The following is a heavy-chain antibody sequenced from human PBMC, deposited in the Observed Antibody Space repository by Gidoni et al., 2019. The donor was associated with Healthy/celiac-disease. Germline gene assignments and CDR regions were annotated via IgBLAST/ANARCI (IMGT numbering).Heavy chain of an antibody. Sequence: EVQLVESGGGLVKPGGSLRLSCAASGFTFSSHSMNWVRQAPGKGLEWVSSISSSSSYIYYADSVKGRFTISRDNAKNSLYLQMNSLRAEDTAGYDCARDGVSLDYESSGYYFDYWGQGTLVTVSS. CDR2: ISSSSSYI. CDR1: GFTFSSHS. J-gene: IGHJ4*02. V-gene: IGHV3-21*01. CDR3: ARDGVSLDYESSGYYFDY. D-gene: IGHD3-22*01.